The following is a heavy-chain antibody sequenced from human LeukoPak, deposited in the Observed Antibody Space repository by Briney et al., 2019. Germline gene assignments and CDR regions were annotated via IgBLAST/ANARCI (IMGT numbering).Heavy chain of an antibody. Sequence: GASVKVSCKASGYTFTGYYMHWVRQAPGQGLEWMGWINPNSGGTNYAQKFQGRVTMTRDTSISTAYMELSSLRSEDTAIYYCARGYYDSANWGQGTLVTVSS. V-gene: IGHV1-2*02. CDR3: ARGYYDSAN. CDR1: GYTFTGYY. CDR2: INPNSGGT. J-gene: IGHJ4*02. D-gene: IGHD3-22*01.